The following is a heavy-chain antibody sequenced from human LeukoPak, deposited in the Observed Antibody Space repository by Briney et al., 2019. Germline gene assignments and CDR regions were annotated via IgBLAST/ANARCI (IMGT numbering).Heavy chain of an antibody. CDR3: AKDRYVVVVAAYFDY. CDR1: GFTFSSYA. D-gene: IGHD2-15*01. Sequence: GGSLRLSCAASGFTFSSYAMSWVRQAPGKGLEWVSAISGSGGSTYYADSVKGRFTISRDNSKNTLYLQMNSLRAEDTAVYYCAKDRYVVVVAAYFDYWGQGTLVTVSS. V-gene: IGHV3-23*01. J-gene: IGHJ4*02. CDR2: ISGSGGST.